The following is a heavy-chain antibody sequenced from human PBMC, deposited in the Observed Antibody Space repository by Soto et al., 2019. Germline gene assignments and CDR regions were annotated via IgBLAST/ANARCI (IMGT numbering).Heavy chain of an antibody. CDR1: GYSFTSYW. Sequence: GESLKISCKGSGYSFTSYWIGWVRQMPGKGLEWMGIIYPSDSYTNYSPSFQGHVTISADKSISTAYLQWSSLKASDTAMYYCARRGAAGYYYYYGMDVWGQGTTVTVSS. D-gene: IGHD6-25*01. J-gene: IGHJ6*02. CDR2: IYPSDSYT. V-gene: IGHV5-10-1*01. CDR3: ARRGAAGYYYYYGMDV.